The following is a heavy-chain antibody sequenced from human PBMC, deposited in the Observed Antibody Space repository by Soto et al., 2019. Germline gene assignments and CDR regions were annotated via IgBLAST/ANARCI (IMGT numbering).Heavy chain of an antibody. CDR1: GFTFSSYG. CDR3: AKEATVIPRLAEYFQH. CDR2: ISYDGSNK. Sequence: GGSLRLSCAASGFTFSSYGMHWVRQAPGKGLEWVAVISYDGSNKYYADSVKGRFTISRDNSKNTLYLQMNSLRAEDTAVYYCAKEATVIPRLAEYFQHWGQGTLVTVSS. J-gene: IGHJ1*01. D-gene: IGHD4-17*01. V-gene: IGHV3-30*18.